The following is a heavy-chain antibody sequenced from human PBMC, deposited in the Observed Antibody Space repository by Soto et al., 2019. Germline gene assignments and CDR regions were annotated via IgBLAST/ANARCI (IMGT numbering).Heavy chain of an antibody. CDR1: GGSISSSSYY. D-gene: IGHD6-13*01. J-gene: IGHJ4*02. CDR3: ARHSSSTQG. CDR2: IYYSGST. Sequence: QLQLQESGPGLVKPSETLSLTCTVSGGSISSSSYYWGWIRQPPGKGLEWIGSIYYSGSTYYNPSLXTRXTXHVDTSKNQFSLKLSSVTAADTAVYYCARHSSSTQGWGQGTLVTVSS. V-gene: IGHV4-39*01.